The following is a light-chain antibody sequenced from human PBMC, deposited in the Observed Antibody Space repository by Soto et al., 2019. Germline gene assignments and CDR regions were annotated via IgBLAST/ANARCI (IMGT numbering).Light chain of an antibody. CDR2: DAS. CDR1: QSVSSY. V-gene: IGKV3-11*01. J-gene: IGKJ3*01. Sequence: EIVLTQSPATLSLSPGERATLSCRASQSVSSYLAWYQHKPGQAPRLLISDASNRATGIPARFSGSGSGTEFTLTISSLEPEDFAVYYCQQRSNWLFTFGPGTRVDIK. CDR3: QQRSNWLFT.